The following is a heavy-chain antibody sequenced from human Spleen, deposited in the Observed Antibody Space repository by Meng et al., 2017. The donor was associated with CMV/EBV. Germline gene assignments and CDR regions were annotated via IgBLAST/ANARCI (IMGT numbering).Heavy chain of an antibody. Sequence: GKASGGTFSSYAISWVRQAPGQGLEWMGGIIPIFGTANYAQKFQGRVTITTDESTSTAYMELSSLRSEDTAVYYCAGTTARDWYFDLWGRGTLVTAPQ. J-gene: IGHJ2*01. D-gene: IGHD4-17*01. CDR1: GGTFSSYA. V-gene: IGHV1-69*05. CDR2: IIPIFGTA. CDR3: AGTTARDWYFDL.